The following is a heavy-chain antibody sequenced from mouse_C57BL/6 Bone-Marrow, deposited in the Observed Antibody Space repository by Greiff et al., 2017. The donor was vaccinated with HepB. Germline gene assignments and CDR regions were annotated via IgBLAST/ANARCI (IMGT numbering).Heavy chain of an antibody. J-gene: IGHJ4*01. V-gene: IGHV1-55*01. D-gene: IGHD3-2*02. Sequence: QVQLKQPGAELVKPGASVKMSCKASGYTFTSYWITWVKQRPGQGLEWIGDIYPGSGSTNYNEKFKSKATLTVDTSSSTAYMQLSSLTSEDSAVYYCARGEATSYAMDYWGQGTSVTVSS. CDR1: GYTFTSYW. CDR3: ARGEATSYAMDY. CDR2: IYPGSGST.